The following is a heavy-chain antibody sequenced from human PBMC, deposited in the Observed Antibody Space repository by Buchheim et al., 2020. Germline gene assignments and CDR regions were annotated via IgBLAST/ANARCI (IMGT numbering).Heavy chain of an antibody. CDR2: IYHNGNT. Sequence: QVQLRESGPGLVKPTGTLSLTCDVSGASITISNWWGWVRQSPGRGLEWIGEIYHNGNTNYNPSLKSRVTISIDKSQNQFSLEMKSVTAADTALYYCATIEGLGSADYFGYWGQGIL. CDR3: ATIEGLGSADYFGY. V-gene: IGHV4-4*02. J-gene: IGHJ4*02. D-gene: IGHD6-25*01. CDR1: GASITISNW.